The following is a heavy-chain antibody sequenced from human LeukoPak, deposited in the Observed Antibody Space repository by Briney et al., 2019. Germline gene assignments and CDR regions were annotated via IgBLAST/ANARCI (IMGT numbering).Heavy chain of an antibody. V-gene: IGHV3-7*03. D-gene: IGHD4-17*01. J-gene: IGHJ4*02. CDR3: ANEIRPNDY. CDR2: INQDGTEK. CDR1: GFTFSSYW. Sequence: PGGSLRLSCAASGFTFSSYWMSWVRQAPGEGLEWVAKINQDGTEKAYVDSVRGRFTISRDNAKNSLFLQMNSLRAEDTAVYYCANEIRPNDYWGQGTQVTVSS.